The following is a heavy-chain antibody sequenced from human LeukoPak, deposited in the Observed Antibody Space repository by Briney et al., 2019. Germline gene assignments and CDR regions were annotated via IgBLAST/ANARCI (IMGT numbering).Heavy chain of an antibody. CDR3: ARGGPKNYYMDV. CDR2: ISYDGSNK. CDR1: GFTFSSYG. J-gene: IGHJ6*03. Sequence: GGSLRLSCAASGFTFSSYGMHWVRQAPGKGLEWVAVISYDGSNKYYADSVKGRFTISRDNSKNTLYLQMNSLRAEDTAVYYCARGGPKNYYMDVWGKGTTVTISS. V-gene: IGHV3-30*03.